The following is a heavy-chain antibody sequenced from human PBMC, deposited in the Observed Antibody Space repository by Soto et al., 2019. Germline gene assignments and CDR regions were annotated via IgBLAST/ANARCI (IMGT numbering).Heavy chain of an antibody. CDR3: ARDSNSPARVVY. D-gene: IGHD2-15*01. Sequence: EVQLVESGGGVVQPGGSLRLSCAASGFTVSSSYMGWVRQAPGKGLEWISVIHSGGSTYDADSVKGRFTISRDKSKSKLYLQMNSLRVEDKAVYYCARDSNSPARVVYWGQGTLVIVSS. J-gene: IGHJ4*02. CDR2: IHSGGST. CDR1: GFTVSSSY. V-gene: IGHV3-66*01.